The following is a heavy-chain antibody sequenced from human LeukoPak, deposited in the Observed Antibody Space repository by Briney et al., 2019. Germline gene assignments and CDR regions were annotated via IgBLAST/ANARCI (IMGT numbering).Heavy chain of an antibody. CDR1: GYTLTELS. J-gene: IGHJ6*03. CDR3: ARDGDYGGKSGHYYYYYMDV. V-gene: IGHV1-24*01. Sequence: ASVKVSCKVSGYTLTELSMHWVRQAPGKGLEWMGGFDPEDGETIYAQKFQGRVTITADESTSTAYMELSSLRSEDTAVYYCARDGDYGGKSGHYYYYYMDVWGKGTTVTVSS. D-gene: IGHD4-23*01. CDR2: FDPEDGET.